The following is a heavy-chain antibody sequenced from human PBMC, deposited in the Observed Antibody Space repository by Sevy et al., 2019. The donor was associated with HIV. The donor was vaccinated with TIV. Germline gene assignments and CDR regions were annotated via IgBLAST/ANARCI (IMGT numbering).Heavy chain of an antibody. Sequence: SQTLSLTCAISGDSVSSNSAAWNWIRQSPSRGLEWLGRTYYRSKWSNDYAVSVKSRITINPDTSKNQFSLQLNSVTPEDTAVYYCARNPPYCSSTSCHFDYWGRGTLVTVSS. CDR3: ARNPPYCSSTSCHFDY. CDR1: GDSVSSNSAA. D-gene: IGHD2-2*01. J-gene: IGHJ4*02. CDR2: TYYRSKWSN. V-gene: IGHV6-1*01.